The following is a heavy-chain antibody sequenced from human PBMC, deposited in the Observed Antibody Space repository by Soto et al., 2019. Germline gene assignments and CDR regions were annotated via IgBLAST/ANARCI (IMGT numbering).Heavy chain of an antibody. J-gene: IGHJ5*02. CDR3: AREGYYGSGSRGWIDP. Sequence: RASVKVSCKASGYTFTGYYMHWVRQAPGQGLEWMGWINPNSGGTNYAQKFQGRVTMTRDTSISTAYMELSRLRSDDTALYYCAREGYYGSGSRGWIDPWGQGALVTVSS. D-gene: IGHD3-10*01. CDR1: GYTFTGYY. V-gene: IGHV1-2*02. CDR2: INPNSGGT.